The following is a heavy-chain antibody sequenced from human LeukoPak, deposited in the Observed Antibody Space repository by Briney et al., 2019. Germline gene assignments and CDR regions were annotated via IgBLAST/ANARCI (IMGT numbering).Heavy chain of an antibody. D-gene: IGHD6-6*01. J-gene: IGHJ6*03. Sequence: PGGSLRLSCAASGFTVSSNYMIWVRQAPGKGLGWVSVIYSGGTTYYADSVKGRFTISRDNSENTLYLQLNSLRAEDTAVYYCARADYTSSSQYSYYFYMDVWGTGTTVTVSS. CDR1: GFTVSSNY. V-gene: IGHV3-53*01. CDR2: IYSGGTT. CDR3: ARADYTSSSQYSYYFYMDV.